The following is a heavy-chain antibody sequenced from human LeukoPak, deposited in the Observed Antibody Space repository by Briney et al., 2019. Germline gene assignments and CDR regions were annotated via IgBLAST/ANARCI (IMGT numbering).Heavy chain of an antibody. Sequence: GGSLRLSCAASGFTFSSYAMSWVRQAPGKGLEWVSAISGSGGSTYYADSVKGRFTISRNNSKNTLYLQMNNLKAENTAVYYCSNSMVRGVTQIFQHWGQGTLVTVSS. V-gene: IGHV3-23*01. CDR3: SNSMVRGVTQIFQH. J-gene: IGHJ1*01. D-gene: IGHD3-10*01. CDR1: GFTFSSYA. CDR2: ISGSGGST.